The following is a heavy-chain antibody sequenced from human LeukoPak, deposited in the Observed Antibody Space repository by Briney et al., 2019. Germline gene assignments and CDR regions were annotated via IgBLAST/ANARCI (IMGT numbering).Heavy chain of an antibody. V-gene: IGHV4-4*07. CDR1: GGSINSY. CDR3: ARDSGTTGEVKFDP. CDR2: ISGSGTI. Sequence: SETLSLTCTASGGSINSYWSWIRQPAGKGLEWIGRISGSGTITYNPALQSRLSISIDTSKNQFSLKLMSVTAADTAVYYCARDSGTTGEVKFDPWGQGTLVTVSS. D-gene: IGHD3-10*01. J-gene: IGHJ5*02.